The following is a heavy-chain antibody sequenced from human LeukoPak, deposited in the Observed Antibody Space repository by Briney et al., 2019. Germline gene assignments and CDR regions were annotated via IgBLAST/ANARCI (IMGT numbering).Heavy chain of an antibody. CDR2: ISSSSSYI. V-gene: IGHV3-21*01. CDR1: GFTFSSYS. D-gene: IGHD1-7*01. Sequence: GGSLRLSCAASGFTFSSYSMNWVRQAPGKGLEWVSSISSSSSYIYYADSVKGRFTISRDNAKNSLYLQMNSLRAEDTAVYYCARAGNSWPYFDYWGQGTLVTVSS. CDR3: ARAGNSWPYFDY. J-gene: IGHJ4*02.